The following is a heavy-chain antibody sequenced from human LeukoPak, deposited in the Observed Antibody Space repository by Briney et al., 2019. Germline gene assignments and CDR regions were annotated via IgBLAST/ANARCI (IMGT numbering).Heavy chain of an antibody. CDR2: ISYDGSNK. Sequence: PGGSLRLSCAASGFTFSSYAMHWVRQAPGKGLEWVAVISYDGSNKYYADSVKGRFTISRDNSKNTLYLQMNSLRAEDTAVYYCASVGIAAEGGFDYWGQGTLVTVSS. CDR1: GFTFSSYA. J-gene: IGHJ4*02. D-gene: IGHD6-13*01. V-gene: IGHV3-30-3*01. CDR3: ASVGIAAEGGFDY.